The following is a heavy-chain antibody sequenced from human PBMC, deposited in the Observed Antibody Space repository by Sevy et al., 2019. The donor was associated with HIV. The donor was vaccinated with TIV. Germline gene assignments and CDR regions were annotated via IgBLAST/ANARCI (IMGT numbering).Heavy chain of an antibody. CDR3: ARERCGVLLSFGEPPYYCDF. J-gene: IGHJ4*02. V-gene: IGHV3-23*01. CDR1: GFTFSSYA. Sequence: GGSLRLSCAASGFTFSSYAMTWVRQAPGKGLEWVSSITVTGGDTYYAYSVKGRFLVSRDNSRNTLDRQMSSLGADDTAVYYCARERCGVLLSFGEPPYYCDFWGQGTLVTVSS. D-gene: IGHD3-10*01. CDR2: ITVTGGDT.